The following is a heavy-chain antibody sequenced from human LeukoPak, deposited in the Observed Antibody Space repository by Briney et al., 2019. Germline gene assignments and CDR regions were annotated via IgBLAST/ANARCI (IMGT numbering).Heavy chain of an antibody. V-gene: IGHV4-38-2*02. D-gene: IGHD3-10*01. CDR1: GYSISSGYY. J-gene: IGHJ2*01. CDR2: IYHSGST. Sequence: SETLSLTCTVSGYSISSGYYWGWIRQPPGKGLEWIGSIYHSGSTYYNPSLKSRVTISVDTSKNQFSLKLSSVTAADTAVYYCARSGNTGRNWYFDLWGRGTLVTVSS. CDR3: ARSGNTGRNWYFDL.